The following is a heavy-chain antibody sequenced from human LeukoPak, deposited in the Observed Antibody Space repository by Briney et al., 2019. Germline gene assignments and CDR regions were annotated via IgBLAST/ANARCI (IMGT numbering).Heavy chain of an antibody. V-gene: IGHV3-66*01. CDR3: ARGRPHYYGSGSYPYYFDY. CDR2: IYSGGST. CDR1: GFTVSSNY. J-gene: IGHJ4*02. Sequence: GGSLRLSCAASGFTVSSNYMSWVRQAPGKGLEWVSVIYSGGSTYYADSVKGRFTISRDNSKNTLYLRMNSLRAEDTAVYYCARGRPHYYGSGSYPYYFDYWGQGTLVTVSS. D-gene: IGHD3-10*01.